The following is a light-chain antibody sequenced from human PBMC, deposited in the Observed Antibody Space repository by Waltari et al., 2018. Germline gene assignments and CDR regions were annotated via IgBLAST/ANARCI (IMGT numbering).Light chain of an antibody. V-gene: IGKV4-1*01. CDR2: GAS. CDR1: QSVLYSSNNKNY. Sequence: DIVMTQSPDSLAVSLGESATINCKSSQSVLYSSNNKNYLAWYQQQPGQPPKLLIDGASTRESGVPDRFSGSGSGTDFTLTISSLQAEDVAVYYCQQYYSTPLTFGGGTKVEIK. J-gene: IGKJ4*01. CDR3: QQYYSTPLT.